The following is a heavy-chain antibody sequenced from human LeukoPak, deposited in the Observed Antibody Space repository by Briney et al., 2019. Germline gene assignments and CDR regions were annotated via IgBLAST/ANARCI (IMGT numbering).Heavy chain of an antibody. CDR2: IDNVGGT. D-gene: IGHD4-23*01. V-gene: IGHV3-66*01. CDR1: GFTVSNNH. J-gene: IGHJ4*02. Sequence: QPGGSLRLSCVASGFTVSNNHVSWVRQAPGKGLEWVSLIDNVGGTYYADSVKSRFTISRDHSENTLYLQMNSLRAEDTALYYCMGYGGNSFWGQGTLVTVPS. CDR3: MGYGGNSF.